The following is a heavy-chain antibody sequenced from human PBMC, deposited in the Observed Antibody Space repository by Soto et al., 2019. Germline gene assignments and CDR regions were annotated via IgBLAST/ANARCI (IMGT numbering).Heavy chain of an antibody. CDR1: GFTFGTFA. CDR2: IYGDSSGT. J-gene: IGHJ6*02. Sequence: GGSLRLSCAASGFTFGTFAMNWVRQPPGKGLEWVSGIYGDSSGTFYADSVKGRFTISRDNYKNTLYLQMNSLRAEDTAVYYCAKDYYDSSGSRYFYALDVWGQGTTVTVSS. V-gene: IGHV3-23*03. CDR3: AKDYYDSSGSRYFYALDV. D-gene: IGHD3-22*01.